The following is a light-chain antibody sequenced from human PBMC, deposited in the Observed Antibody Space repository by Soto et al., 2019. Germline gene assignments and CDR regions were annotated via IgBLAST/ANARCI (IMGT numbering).Light chain of an antibody. Sequence: EIVMTQTPATLSVSPGERATLSCRASQSVSSNLAWYQQKPGQAPRLLIYGASTRATGIPARFSGSDSGTEFTLTISSLQSEDFAVYYCQQYNYWPWTFGQGTKVEIK. V-gene: IGKV3-15*01. CDR3: QQYNYWPWT. CDR2: GAS. CDR1: QSVSSN. J-gene: IGKJ1*01.